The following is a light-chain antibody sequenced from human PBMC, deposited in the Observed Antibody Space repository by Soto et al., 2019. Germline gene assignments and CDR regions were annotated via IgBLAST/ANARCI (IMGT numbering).Light chain of an antibody. CDR1: QTVSGN. V-gene: IGKV3-15*01. CDR2: GTS. CDR3: QQYNKWPLT. Sequence: EIVMTQSPATLSVSPGERATLSCRASQTVSGNLAWYQQKPGQAPRLLIYGTSTMATGISARFSGSGSGTEFALTISSLQSEDFAVYYCQQYNKWPLTFGGGTKVEIK. J-gene: IGKJ4*01.